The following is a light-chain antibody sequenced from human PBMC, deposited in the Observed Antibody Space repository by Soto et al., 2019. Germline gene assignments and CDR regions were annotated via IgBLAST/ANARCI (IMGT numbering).Light chain of an antibody. V-gene: IGKV3-11*01. J-gene: IGKJ5*01. Sequence: ENRLSQAPSTLCLCTGARATLSCRASQSVSSNLAWYQQKPGQAPRLLIYGASSRATGIPARFSGSGSGTDFTLTISSLEPEDFAVYYCQQRSNWPPITFGQGTRLEIK. CDR1: QSVSSN. CDR3: QQRSNWPPIT. CDR2: GAS.